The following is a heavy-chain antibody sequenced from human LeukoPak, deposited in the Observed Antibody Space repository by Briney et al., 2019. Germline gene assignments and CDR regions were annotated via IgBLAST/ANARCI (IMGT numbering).Heavy chain of an antibody. J-gene: IGHJ5*02. CDR1: GFTFSSYA. Sequence: PGGSLRLSCAASGFTFSSYAMSWVRQAPGKGLEWVSAISGSGGSTYYADSVKGRFTISRDNSKNTLYLQMNSLRAEDTAVYYCARGIVVSPAAPYGWFDPWGQGTLVTVSS. CDR3: ARGIVVSPAAPYGWFDP. CDR2: ISGSGGST. V-gene: IGHV3-23*01. D-gene: IGHD2-2*01.